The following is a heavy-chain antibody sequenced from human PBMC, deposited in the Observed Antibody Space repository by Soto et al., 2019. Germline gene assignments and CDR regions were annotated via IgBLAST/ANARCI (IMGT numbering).Heavy chain of an antibody. CDR3: ARTDILITPVARGQAINWFDP. CDR2: IFYTGRT. D-gene: IGHD2-21*02. V-gene: IGHV4-59*01. J-gene: IGHJ5*02. Sequence: PSETLSLTCSLSSGSISSYYWSWIRQSPGKGLEWIGYIFYTGRTYYNPSLKSRVAISVDPSKKQFSLKLTSVTAADTAVYYCARTDILITPVARGQAINWFDPWGQGILVTVSS. CDR1: SGSISSYY.